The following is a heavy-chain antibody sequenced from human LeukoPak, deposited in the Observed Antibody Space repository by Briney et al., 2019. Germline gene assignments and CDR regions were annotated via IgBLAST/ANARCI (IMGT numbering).Heavy chain of an antibody. CDR3: AKGSAVADIYFDY. J-gene: IGHJ4*02. Sequence: GGSLRLSCVVSGFTFRTYAMSWVRQAPGKGLEWVSAIIGSGGGTYSADSVRGRFTISRDNSKNTLYLQMNRLRAEDTAVYYCAKGSAVADIYFDYWGQGTLVTVSS. CDR1: GFTFRTYA. CDR2: IIGSGGGT. V-gene: IGHV3-23*01. D-gene: IGHD6-19*01.